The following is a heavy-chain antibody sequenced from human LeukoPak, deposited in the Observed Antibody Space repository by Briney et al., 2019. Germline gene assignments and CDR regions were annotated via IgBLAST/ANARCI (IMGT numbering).Heavy chain of an antibody. Sequence: SETLSLTCTVSGASISSGSYYWSWIRQPAGKGLEWIGRIYTCGSPNYNPSLQSHDTISVDTSNNQHAPKLSYVSAADTVVSYCARGLLWYLWGQGTLVTVSS. CDR2: IYTCGSP. J-gene: IGHJ5*02. D-gene: IGHD3-10*01. CDR1: GASISSGSYY. V-gene: IGHV4-61*02. CDR3: ARGLLWYL.